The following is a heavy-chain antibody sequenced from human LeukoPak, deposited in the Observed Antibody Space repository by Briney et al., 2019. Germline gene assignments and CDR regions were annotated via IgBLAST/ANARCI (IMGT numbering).Heavy chain of an antibody. CDR1: GGSFSGYY. CDR3: ARYRPIWFGELLFDY. Sequence: PSETLSLTCAVYGGSFSGYYWSWIRQPPGKGLEWIGEINHSGSTNYNPSLKSRVTISVDTSKNQFSLKLSSVTAAHTAVYYCARYRPIWFGELLFDYWGQGTLVTVSS. CDR2: INHSGST. V-gene: IGHV4-34*01. J-gene: IGHJ4*02. D-gene: IGHD3-10*01.